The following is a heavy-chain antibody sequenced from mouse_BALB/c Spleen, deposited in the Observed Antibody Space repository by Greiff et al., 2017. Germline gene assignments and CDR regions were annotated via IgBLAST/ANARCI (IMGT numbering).Heavy chain of an antibody. Sequence: VKLMESGAELMKPGASVKISCKATGYTFSSYWIEWVKQRPGHGLEWIGEILPGSGSTNYNEKFKGKATFTADTSSNTAYMQLSSLTSEDSAVYYCARWGTTVDWYFDVWGAGTTVTVSS. D-gene: IGHD1-1*01. CDR1: GYTFSSYW. CDR2: ILPGSGST. CDR3: ARWGTTVDWYFDV. J-gene: IGHJ1*01. V-gene: IGHV1-9*01.